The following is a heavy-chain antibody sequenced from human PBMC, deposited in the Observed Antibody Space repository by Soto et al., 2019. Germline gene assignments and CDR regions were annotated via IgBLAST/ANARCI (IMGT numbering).Heavy chain of an antibody. CDR3: ARATYQLLSGNWFDP. V-gene: IGHV4-31*03. CDR2: IYYSGST. CDR1: GGSISSGGYY. D-gene: IGHD2-2*01. Sequence: ASETLSLTCTVTGGSISSGGYYWSWIRQHPGKGLEWIGYIYYSGSTYYNPSLKSRVTISVDTSKNQFSLKLSSVTAADTAVYYCARATYQLLSGNWFDPWGQGTLVTVSS. J-gene: IGHJ5*02.